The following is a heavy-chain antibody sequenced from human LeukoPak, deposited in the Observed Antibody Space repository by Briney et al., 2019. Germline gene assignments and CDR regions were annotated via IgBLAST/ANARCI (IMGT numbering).Heavy chain of an antibody. D-gene: IGHD2-15*01. Sequence: GGSLRLSCAASGFTFSRNSMNWVRQAPGKGLEWVSSISTSSSYIYYADSVKGRFTVSRDNSENMLYLQMHSLRAEDTAVYYCAQDLSYIGLDNWGQGTLVTVSS. CDR2: ISTSSSYI. J-gene: IGHJ4*02. V-gene: IGHV3-21*04. CDR1: GFTFSRNS. CDR3: AQDLSYIGLDN.